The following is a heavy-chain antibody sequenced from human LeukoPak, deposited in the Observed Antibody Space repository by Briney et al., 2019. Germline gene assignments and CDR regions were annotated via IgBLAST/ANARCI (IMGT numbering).Heavy chain of an antibody. CDR1: GGSISGYH. Sequence: SETLSLTCTVSGGSISGYHWSWIRQPAGKGLEWIGRIYSTGSANYNPSLKSRVTMSVDTSKNQFSLKLSSMTAADTAVYYCARDRSQYYYDSSGYPFDYWGRRTLVTVSS. D-gene: IGHD3-22*01. J-gene: IGHJ4*02. CDR2: IYSTGSA. CDR3: ARDRSQYYYDSSGYPFDY. V-gene: IGHV4-4*07.